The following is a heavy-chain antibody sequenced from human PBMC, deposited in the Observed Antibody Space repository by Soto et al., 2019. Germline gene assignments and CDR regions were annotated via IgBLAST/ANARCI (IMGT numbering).Heavy chain of an antibody. V-gene: IGHV4-31*03. D-gene: IGHD5-12*01. J-gene: IGHJ4*02. CDR3: ARVEMATIGGGYYFDY. Sequence: QVQLQESGPGLVKPSQTLSLTCTVSGGSISSGGYYWSWIRQHPGKGLEWIGYIYYSGSSFYNPSLKSRLTISEDTSKNQFSLKLSSVTAADTAVYYCARVEMATIGGGYYFDYWGQGTLVTVSS. CDR1: GGSISSGGYY. CDR2: IYYSGSS.